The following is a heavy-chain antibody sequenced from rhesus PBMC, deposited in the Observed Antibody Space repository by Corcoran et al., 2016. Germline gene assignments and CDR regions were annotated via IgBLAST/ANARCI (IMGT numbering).Heavy chain of an antibody. CDR1: GGSISGNY. CDR3: ARGGPNSPD. Sequence: QVQLRESGPGLVKPSETLSLTCAVSGGSISGNYWSWIRQPPGQRLEWIGRVSVVGIIVYNPFLKSRVTISTDTSQNQFSLKLRSVTAADTAVYYCARGGPNSPDWGQGVLVTVSS. V-gene: IGHV4-173*01. CDR2: VSVVGII. D-gene: IGHD1-44*01. J-gene: IGHJ4*01.